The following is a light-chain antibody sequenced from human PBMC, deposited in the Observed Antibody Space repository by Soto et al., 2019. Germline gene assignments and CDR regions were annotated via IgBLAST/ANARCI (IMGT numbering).Light chain of an antibody. Sequence: EVVMTQSPATPSVSPGERVTLSCRASQNILNNLAWYQRKPGQAPRLLISGASTRATGIPARFSGSGSGTEFTLTITSLQSEDVATFYCQQYNDWPALTFGGGTKVDI. V-gene: IGKV3-15*01. CDR1: QNILNN. J-gene: IGKJ4*01. CDR2: GAS. CDR3: QQYNDWPALT.